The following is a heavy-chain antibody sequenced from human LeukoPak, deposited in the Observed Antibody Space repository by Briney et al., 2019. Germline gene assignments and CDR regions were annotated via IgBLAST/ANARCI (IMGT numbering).Heavy chain of an antibody. D-gene: IGHD2-15*01. V-gene: IGHV3-23*01. J-gene: IGHJ1*01. CDR1: GFTFSSYA. CDR3: ANTLFGRYCSGGSCYGDRYFQH. CDR2: ISGSGGST. Sequence: PGGSLRLSCAASGFTFSSYAMSWVRQAPGKGLEWVSAISGSGGSTYYADSVKGRFTISRDNSKNTLYLQMNSLRADDTAVYYCANTLFGRYCSGGSCYGDRYFQHWGQGTLVTVSS.